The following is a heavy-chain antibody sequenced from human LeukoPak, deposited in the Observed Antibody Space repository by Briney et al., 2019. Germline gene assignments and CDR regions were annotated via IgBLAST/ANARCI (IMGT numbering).Heavy chain of an antibody. CDR3: ARGLWFGELLSPYYYYYMDV. J-gene: IGHJ6*03. Sequence: SETLSLXCTVSGGSISSYYWSWIRQPPGKGLEWIGYIYYSGSTNYNPSLKSRVTISVDTSKNQFSLKLSSVTAADTAVYYCARGLWFGELLSPYYYYYMDVWGKGTTVTVSS. V-gene: IGHV4-59*01. CDR2: IYYSGST. D-gene: IGHD3-10*01. CDR1: GGSISSYY.